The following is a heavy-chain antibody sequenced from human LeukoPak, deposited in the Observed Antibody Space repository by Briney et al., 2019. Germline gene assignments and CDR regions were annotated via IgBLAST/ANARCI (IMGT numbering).Heavy chain of an antibody. D-gene: IGHD5-18*01. CDR3: ARDYSYGNDAFDI. CDR2: ISSSSSYI. Sequence: PGGSLRLSCAASGFTFSSYSMNWVRQAPGKGLEWVSSISSSSSYIYYADSVKGRFTISRDNAKNSLYLQMNSLRAEDTAVYYCARDYSYGNDAFDIWGQGTMVTVSS. CDR1: GFTFSSYS. J-gene: IGHJ3*02. V-gene: IGHV3-21*01.